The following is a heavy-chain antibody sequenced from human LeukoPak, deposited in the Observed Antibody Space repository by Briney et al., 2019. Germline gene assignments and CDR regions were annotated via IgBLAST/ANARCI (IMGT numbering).Heavy chain of an antibody. Sequence: PETLSLTCTVSGGSISSYYWSWIRHPAGKGLEWIGRIYTSGRTNYNPSLKSRVTMSVDTSKKQFSLKLSSVTAADTAVYYCARDPQLGPFDYWGQGTLVTVSS. J-gene: IGHJ4*02. V-gene: IGHV4-4*07. CDR2: IYTSGRT. CDR1: GGSISSYY. CDR3: ARDPQLGPFDY. D-gene: IGHD6-6*01.